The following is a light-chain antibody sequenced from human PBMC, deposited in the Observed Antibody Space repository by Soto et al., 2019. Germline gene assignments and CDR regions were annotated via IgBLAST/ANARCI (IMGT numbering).Light chain of an antibody. CDR3: QQYKQWSPIT. CDR1: QSVGSN. J-gene: IGKJ5*01. CDR2: AAS. V-gene: IGKV3-15*01. Sequence: EIVMTQSPGTLSALPGHSATLPCRASQSVGSNIAWYQQRPGQAPRLLIYAASTRAAGVPIRFSGSGSGTEFTLTITSLQSDDFAGYYCQQYKQWSPITFGQGTRLE.